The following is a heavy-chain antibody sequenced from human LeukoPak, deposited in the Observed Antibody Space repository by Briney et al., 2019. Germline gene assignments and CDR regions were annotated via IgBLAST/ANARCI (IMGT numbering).Heavy chain of an antibody. J-gene: IGHJ3*01. CDR1: GFTFSNYW. CDR2: IKPDGSEK. CDR3: ARGDFWSGDYTDAFDV. D-gene: IGHD3-3*01. V-gene: IGHV3-7*04. Sequence: VGSLRLSCAASGFTFSNYWMSWVRQAPGKGLEWVANIKPDGSEKYYVDSVKGRFSISRDNVRNALYLQMNSLRVGDTALYYCARGDFWSGDYTDAFDVWGQGTMVTVSS.